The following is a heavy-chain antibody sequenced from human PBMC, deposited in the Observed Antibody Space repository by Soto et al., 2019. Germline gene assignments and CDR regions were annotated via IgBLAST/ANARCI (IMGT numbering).Heavy chain of an antibody. CDR3: ARGLAVAGKVDY. CDR1: GYTFTSYD. Sequence: QVQLVQSGAEVKKPGAPVKVSCKASGYTFTSYDINWVRQATGQGLEWMGWMNPNSGNTDYAQKFQGRVTMTRNTSISTAYMELSSLRSEDTAVYYCARGLAVAGKVDYWGQGTLVTVSS. V-gene: IGHV1-8*01. D-gene: IGHD6-19*01. CDR2: MNPNSGNT. J-gene: IGHJ4*02.